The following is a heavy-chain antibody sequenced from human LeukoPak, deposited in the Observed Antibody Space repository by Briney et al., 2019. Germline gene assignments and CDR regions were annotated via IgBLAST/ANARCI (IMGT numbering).Heavy chain of an antibody. J-gene: IGHJ4*02. CDR2: IKEEGSEK. Sequence: GGSLTLSCAASGFSFSGYWMTWVRQPPGKGLEWVAYIKEEGSEKYYADFVKGRFTISRDNAKNSLDLQMNSLRAEDTAVYYCARRGSTDYWGQGTLVTVSS. V-gene: IGHV3-7*03. D-gene: IGHD2/OR15-2a*01. CDR1: GFSFSGYW. CDR3: ARRGSTDY.